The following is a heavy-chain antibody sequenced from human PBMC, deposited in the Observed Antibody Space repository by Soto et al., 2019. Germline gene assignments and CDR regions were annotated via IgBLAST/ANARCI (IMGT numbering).Heavy chain of an antibody. CDR3: ASSTPQCLVRPLLYGMDV. Sequence: SVKVSCKASGGTFSSYAISWVRQAPGQGLEWMGGIIPIFGTANYAQKFQGRVTITADKSTSTAYMELSSLRSEDTAVYYCASSTPQCLVRPLLYGMDVWGQGTTVTVSS. J-gene: IGHJ6*02. CDR2: IIPIFGTA. D-gene: IGHD6-19*01. V-gene: IGHV1-69*06. CDR1: GGTFSSYA.